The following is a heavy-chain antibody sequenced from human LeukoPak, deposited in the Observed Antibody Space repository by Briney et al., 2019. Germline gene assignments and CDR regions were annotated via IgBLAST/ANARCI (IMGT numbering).Heavy chain of an antibody. CDR2: INQDGSVI. D-gene: IGHD2-8*02. CDR1: GVYW. CDR3: ATSSGALGNM. V-gene: IGHV3-7*01. J-gene: IGHJ4*02. Sequence: PGGSLRLSCAVSGVYWMSWVRQAPGKGLEWVANINQDGSVIYYVDSVKGRFTISRDNAKNSLYLQMNSLRAEDTGVYYCATSSGALGNMWVQGTLVTVSS.